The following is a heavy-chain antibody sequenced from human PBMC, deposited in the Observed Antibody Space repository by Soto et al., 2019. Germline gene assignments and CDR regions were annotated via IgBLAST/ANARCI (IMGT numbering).Heavy chain of an antibody. Sequence: QITLKESGPTLVKPTQTLTLTCTFSGFSLSTSGVGVGWIRQPPGKALEWLALIYWDDDKRYSPSLKSRLTIPNDTSKNQVVLTMTNMDPVDTATYYCAHSVGMATDYGDYVNNPDFGYWGQGTLVTVSS. CDR2: IYWDDDK. V-gene: IGHV2-5*02. CDR3: AHSVGMATDYGDYVNNPDFGY. D-gene: IGHD4-17*01. CDR1: GFSLSTSGVG. J-gene: IGHJ4*02.